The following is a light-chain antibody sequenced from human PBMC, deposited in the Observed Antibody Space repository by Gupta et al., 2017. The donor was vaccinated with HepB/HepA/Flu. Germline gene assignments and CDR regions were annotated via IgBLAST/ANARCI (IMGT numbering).Light chain of an antibody. CDR3: QQYKEGPLT. J-gene: IGKJ4*01. V-gene: IGKV3-15*01. CDR1: QSVRSK. CDR2: DAS. Sequence: EVVMTQSPATLSVSPGERVTLSCRASQSVRSKLAWYQQKPGQAPRLLIYDASTRATGIPARFSGSGSGTDFTLTISSLQPEDFAVYSCQQYKEGPLTCGGGTKVEIK.